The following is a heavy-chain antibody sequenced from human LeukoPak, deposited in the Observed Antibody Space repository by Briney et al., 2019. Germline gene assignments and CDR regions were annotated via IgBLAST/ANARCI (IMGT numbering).Heavy chain of an antibody. CDR1: GGSISSGDYS. CDR2: IYYSVST. D-gene: IGHD2-2*01. Sequence: SETLSLTCTLPGGSISSGDYSSSWTRQPPGKCLEWFRYIYYSVSTYYTPSLKSRVTISVDTSKNQFSLKLSSVTAADTAVYYCARGAFDCSSTSCYLYYYYMDVWGKGTTVTVSS. CDR3: ARGAFDCSSTSCYLYYYYMDV. J-gene: IGHJ6*03. V-gene: IGHV4-30-4*08.